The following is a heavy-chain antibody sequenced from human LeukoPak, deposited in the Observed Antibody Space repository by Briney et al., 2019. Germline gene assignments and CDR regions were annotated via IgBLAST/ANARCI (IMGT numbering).Heavy chain of an antibody. CDR2: SYYSGCT. V-gene: IGHV4-39*01. J-gene: IGHJ4*02. Sequence: SETLSLTSTVPGGSISSSSYYRGWIRQPPGKGLEWIGSSYYSGCTYYNPSLKSRVTVPVDTSKSQFSLKLSSVTAAGTAVYYCASQFIAAADQLFDYWGQGTLVTVSS. CDR1: GGSISSSSYY. CDR3: ASQFIAAADQLFDY. D-gene: IGHD6-13*01.